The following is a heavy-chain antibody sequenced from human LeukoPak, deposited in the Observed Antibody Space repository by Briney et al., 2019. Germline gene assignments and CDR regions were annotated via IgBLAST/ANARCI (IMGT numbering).Heavy chain of an antibody. CDR2: IYYTGST. J-gene: IGHJ2*01. Sequence: PSETLSLTCTVSGGSISNYYWSWIRQPPGKGMEWIGFIYYTGSTNYNPSLKSRVTISLDTSKNQFSLRLTSVTAADTAVYYCARGTDGRRYFDLWGRGTLLTVSS. D-gene: IGHD5-24*01. V-gene: IGHV4-59*01. CDR3: ARGTDGRRYFDL. CDR1: GGSISNYY.